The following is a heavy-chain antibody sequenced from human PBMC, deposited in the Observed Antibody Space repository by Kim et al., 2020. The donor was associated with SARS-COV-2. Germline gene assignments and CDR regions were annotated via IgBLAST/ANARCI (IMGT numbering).Heavy chain of an antibody. CDR3: ARDPQLLWFGEAPFDP. Sequence: ASVKVSCKASGYTFTSYAMHWVRQAPGQRLAWMGWINAGNGNTKYSQKFQGRVTITRDTSARTAYMELSSLRSEDTAVYYCARDPQLLWFGEAPFDPWGQGTLVTVSS. D-gene: IGHD3-10*01. CDR2: INAGNGNT. J-gene: IGHJ5*02. V-gene: IGHV1-3*01. CDR1: GYTFTSYA.